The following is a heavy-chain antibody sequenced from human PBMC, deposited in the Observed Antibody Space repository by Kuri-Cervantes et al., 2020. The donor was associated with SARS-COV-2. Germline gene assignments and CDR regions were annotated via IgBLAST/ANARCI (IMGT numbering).Heavy chain of an antibody. J-gene: IGHJ4*01. V-gene: IGHV3-30*02. D-gene: IGHD3-9*01. Sequence: GESLKISCAASGFTFSSYGMHWVRQAPGKGLEWVAFIRYDGSNKYYADSVKGRFTISRDNSKNTLYLQMNSLRAEDTAVYYCARDLTQYDILTGLGDWGQGTLVTVSS. CDR2: IRYDGSNK. CDR1: GFTFSSYG. CDR3: ARDLTQYDILTGLGD.